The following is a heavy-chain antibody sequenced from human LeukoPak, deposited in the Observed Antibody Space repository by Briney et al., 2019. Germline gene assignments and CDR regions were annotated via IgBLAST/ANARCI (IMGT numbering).Heavy chain of an antibody. CDR1: GGSISSSSYY. D-gene: IGHD3-3*01. CDR3: AGHSKTYYDFWSGPQLPIYFDY. Sequence: PSETLSLTCTVSGGSISSSSYYWGWIRQPPGKGLEWIGSIYYSGSTYYNPSLKSRVTISVDASKNQFSLKLSSVTAADTAVYYCAGHSKTYYDFWSGPQLPIYFDYWGQGTLVTVSS. CDR2: IYYSGST. V-gene: IGHV4-39*01. J-gene: IGHJ4*02.